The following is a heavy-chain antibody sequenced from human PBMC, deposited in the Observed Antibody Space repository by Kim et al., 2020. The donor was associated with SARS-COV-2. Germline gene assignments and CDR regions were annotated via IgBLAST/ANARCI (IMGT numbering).Heavy chain of an antibody. D-gene: IGHD4-17*01. CDR2: T. CDR3: AKGTDYAEFDY. V-gene: IGHV5-51*01. Sequence: TRYSPSFQGQVTISADKSISTAYLQWSSLKASDTAMYYCAKGTDYAEFDYWGQGTLVTVSS. J-gene: IGHJ4*02.